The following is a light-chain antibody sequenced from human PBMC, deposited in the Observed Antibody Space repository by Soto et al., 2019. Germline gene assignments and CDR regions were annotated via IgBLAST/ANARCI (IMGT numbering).Light chain of an antibody. CDR3: QQSYITLYT. J-gene: IGKJ2*01. V-gene: IGKV1-39*01. CDR2: TAS. Sequence: DIQMTQSPSSLSASVGDRVTITCRASQSIRSYLTWYQQKPGKAPNLLIYTASTLQSGVPSRFSGNGSGTEFTLTISSLQPEDFATYYCQQSYITLYTFGQGTKLEIK. CDR1: QSIRSY.